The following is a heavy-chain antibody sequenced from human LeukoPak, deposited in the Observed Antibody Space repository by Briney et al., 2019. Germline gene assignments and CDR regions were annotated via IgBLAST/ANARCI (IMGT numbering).Heavy chain of an antibody. CDR3: ARVAYYDFWSGYYPRYYYYGMDV. Sequence: GGSLRLSCAASGFTFSSYWMPWVRQAPGKGLVWVSRINSDGSSTSYADSVKGRFTISRDNAKNTLYLQMNSLRAEDTAVYYCARVAYYDFWSGYYPRYYYYGMDVWGQGTTVTVSS. CDR1: GFTFSSYW. CDR2: INSDGSST. D-gene: IGHD3-3*01. V-gene: IGHV3-74*01. J-gene: IGHJ6*02.